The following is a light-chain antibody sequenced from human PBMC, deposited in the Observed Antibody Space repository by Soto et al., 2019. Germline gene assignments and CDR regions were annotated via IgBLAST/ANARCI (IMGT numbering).Light chain of an antibody. Sequence: QSVLTQPASVSGSPGQSITISCTGTSSDVGGYNYVSWYQQHPDKAPKLIIYEVSNRPSGVSNRFSGSKSGNTASLTISGLQAEDEADYYCSSYTSSSTPVVFGTGTKVTVL. V-gene: IGLV2-14*01. J-gene: IGLJ1*01. CDR3: SSYTSSSTPVV. CDR2: EVS. CDR1: SSDVGGYNY.